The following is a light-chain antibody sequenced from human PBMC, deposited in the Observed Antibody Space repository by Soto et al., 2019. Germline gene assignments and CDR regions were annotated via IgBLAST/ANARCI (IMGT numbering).Light chain of an antibody. Sequence: QSVLTQPRSVSGSPGQSVTISCTGTSSDVGGYNYVSWYQQHPGKAPKLMIYDVSKRPSGVPDRFSGSKSGNTASLTISGRQAEDEADYYCCSYAGSYTLVFGGGTQLTVL. CDR2: DVS. V-gene: IGLV2-11*01. CDR3: CSYAGSYTLV. J-gene: IGLJ3*02. CDR1: SSDVGGYNY.